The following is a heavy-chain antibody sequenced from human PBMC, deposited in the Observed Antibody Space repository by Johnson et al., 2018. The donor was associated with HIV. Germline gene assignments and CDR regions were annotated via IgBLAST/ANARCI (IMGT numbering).Heavy chain of an antibody. CDR3: ARDQRGGYSYGDAFDF. J-gene: IGHJ3*01. D-gene: IGHD5-18*01. Sequence: VQLVESGGGVVQPGRSLRLSCAASGFTFSTYAIHWVRQAPGKGLAWVAIISYDGSTKYYADSVKGRFTISRDNSKNSLYLQMNTLRAEDTAVYYCARDQRGGYSYGDAFDFWGQGTVVSVST. V-gene: IGHV3-30-3*01. CDR2: ISYDGSTK. CDR1: GFTFSTYA.